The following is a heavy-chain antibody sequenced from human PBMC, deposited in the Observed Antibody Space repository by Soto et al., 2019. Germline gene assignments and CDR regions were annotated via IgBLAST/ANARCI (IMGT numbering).Heavy chain of an antibody. CDR1: GDSISTYY. V-gene: IGHV4-59*01. CDR2: IYYSGST. Sequence: QVQLQESGPGLVKPSETLSLTCTVSGDSISTYYWSWIRQPPGKGLEWIGYIYYSGSTNYNPSLKSRVTIPVDTSKNEFSLKLTSVTAADTAVYYCARRYSSAWLFDYWGQGTLVTVSS. D-gene: IGHD6-19*01. CDR3: ARRYSSAWLFDY. J-gene: IGHJ4*02.